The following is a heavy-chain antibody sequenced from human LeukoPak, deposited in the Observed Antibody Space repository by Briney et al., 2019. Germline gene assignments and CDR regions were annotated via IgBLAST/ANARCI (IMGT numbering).Heavy chain of an antibody. J-gene: IGHJ3*02. D-gene: IGHD6-19*01. V-gene: IGHV1-18*01. CDR3: TRDLGQVVAGTAFDM. CDR1: GYTFTDFG. CDR2: ITPYNGNT. Sequence: GASVKVSCKTSGYTFTDFGINWVRHAPGQGLEWLGWITPYNGNTNHLQNLQGRITMTTDTSTSTAYLELRSLTSDDTAVYYCTRDLGQVVAGTAFDMWGQRTMVIVSS.